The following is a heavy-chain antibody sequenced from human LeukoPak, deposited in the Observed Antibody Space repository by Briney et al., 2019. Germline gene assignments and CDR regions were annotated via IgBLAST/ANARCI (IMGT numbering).Heavy chain of an antibody. Sequence: ASVKVSCKASGGTFSSYAISWVRQAPGQGLEWMGGIIPIFGTANYAQKFQGRVTITTDESTSTAYMELSSLRSEDTAVYYCARDLRGYSGHDQGTFDSWGQGTLVTVSS. CDR2: IIPIFGTA. V-gene: IGHV1-69*05. CDR1: GGTFSSYA. CDR3: ARDLRGYSGHDQGTFDS. J-gene: IGHJ4*02. D-gene: IGHD5-12*01.